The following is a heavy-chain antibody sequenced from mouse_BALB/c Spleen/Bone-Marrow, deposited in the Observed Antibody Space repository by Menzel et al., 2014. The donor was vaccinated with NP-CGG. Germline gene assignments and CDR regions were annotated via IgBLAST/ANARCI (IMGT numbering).Heavy chain of an antibody. J-gene: IGHJ2*01. CDR1: GLNIKDTY. D-gene: IGHD2-3*01. Sequence: EVQLQQSGAEPVKPGASVKLSCTASGLNIKDTYMHWVKQRPEQGLEWIGRIDPANGKTKYDPKFQGKATITADTSSNTAYLQLSSLTSEDTAVYYCARGHGYYVGYYFDNWGQGTTLTVSS. V-gene: IGHV14-3*02. CDR3: ARGHGYYVGYYFDN. CDR2: IDPANGKT.